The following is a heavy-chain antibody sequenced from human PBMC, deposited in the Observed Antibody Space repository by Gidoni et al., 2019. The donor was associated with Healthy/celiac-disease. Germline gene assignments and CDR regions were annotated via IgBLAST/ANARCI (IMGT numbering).Heavy chain of an antibody. J-gene: IGHJ6*02. CDR3: TRVVLNNWNYYYYGMDV. D-gene: IGHD1-20*01. CDR1: GFTFGDYA. CDR2: IRSKAYGGTT. V-gene: IGHV3-49*05. Sequence: EVQLVESGGGLVKPGRSLRLSCTASGFTFGDYAMSWFRQAPGKGLEWVGFIRSKAYGGTTEYAASVKCRFTISRDDSKSIAYLQMNSLKTEDTAVYYCTRVVLNNWNYYYYGMDVWGQGTTVNVSS.